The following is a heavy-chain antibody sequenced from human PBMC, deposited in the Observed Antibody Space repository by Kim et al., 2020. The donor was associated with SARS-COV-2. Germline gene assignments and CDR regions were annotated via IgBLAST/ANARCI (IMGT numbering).Heavy chain of an antibody. D-gene: IGHD6-6*01. CDR1: GYTFTSYY. Sequence: ASVKVSCKASGYTFTSYYMHWVRQAPGQGLEWMGIINPSGGSTSYAQKFQGRVTMTRDTSTSTVYMELSSLRSEDTAVYYCARDLEYSRRGHNGFDYWGQGTLVTVSS. CDR2: INPSGGST. V-gene: IGHV1-46*01. J-gene: IGHJ4*02. CDR3: ARDLEYSRRGHNGFDY.